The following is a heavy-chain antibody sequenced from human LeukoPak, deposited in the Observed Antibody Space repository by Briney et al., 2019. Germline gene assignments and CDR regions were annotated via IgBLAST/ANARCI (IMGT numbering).Heavy chain of an antibody. CDR1: GFTFSDYY. J-gene: IGHJ3*02. D-gene: IGHD3-10*01. Sequence: NPGGSLRLSCAASGFTFSDYYMSWLRQAPGKGLEWVSYISSSSSYTNYADSVKGRFTISRDNANISLYLQMNSLRAEDTAVYYCAREMVRGVIITLWGVFDFHYAFYIWGQGTMVTVSS. CDR3: AREMVRGVIITLWGVFDFHYAFYI. CDR2: ISSSSSYT. V-gene: IGHV3-11*06.